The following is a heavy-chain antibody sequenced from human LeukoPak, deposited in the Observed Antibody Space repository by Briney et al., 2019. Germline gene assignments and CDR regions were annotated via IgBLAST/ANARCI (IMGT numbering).Heavy chain of an antibody. V-gene: IGHV4-59*01. Sequence: SSETLSLTCTVSGGSISSYYWSWIRQPPGKGLEWIGYIYNSGSTNYNPSLKSRVTISIDTSKNQFSLKLSSVTAADTAVYYCGAESERWLVRSWGQGTLVTVSS. CDR1: GGSISSYY. CDR3: GAESERWLVRS. J-gene: IGHJ4*02. D-gene: IGHD6-19*01. CDR2: IYNSGST.